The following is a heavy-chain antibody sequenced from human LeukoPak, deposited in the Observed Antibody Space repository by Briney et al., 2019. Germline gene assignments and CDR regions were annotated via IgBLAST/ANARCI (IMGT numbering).Heavy chain of an antibody. Sequence: GGSLRLSCAASGFTFSSYGMSWVRQAPGKGLEWVSAISGSGGSTHYADSVKGRFTISRDNSKNTLYLQMNSLRAEDTAVYYCAVVPYFYMDVWGKGTTVTISS. CDR3: AVVPYFYMDV. CDR1: GFTFSSYG. CDR2: ISGSGGST. V-gene: IGHV3-23*01. J-gene: IGHJ6*03. D-gene: IGHD2-2*01.